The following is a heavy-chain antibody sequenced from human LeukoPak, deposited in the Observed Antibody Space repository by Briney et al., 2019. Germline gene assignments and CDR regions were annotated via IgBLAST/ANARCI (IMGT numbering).Heavy chain of an antibody. Sequence: SETLSLTCTVSGGSISSHYWSWIRQPPGKGLEWIGYIYYSGSTNYNPSLKSRVTISVDTSKNQFSLKLSSVTAADTAVYYCAGDTVVGFDPWGPGNLVTVSS. CDR1: GGSISSHY. CDR2: IYYSGST. J-gene: IGHJ5*02. CDR3: AGDTVVGFDP. D-gene: IGHD4-23*01. V-gene: IGHV4-59*11.